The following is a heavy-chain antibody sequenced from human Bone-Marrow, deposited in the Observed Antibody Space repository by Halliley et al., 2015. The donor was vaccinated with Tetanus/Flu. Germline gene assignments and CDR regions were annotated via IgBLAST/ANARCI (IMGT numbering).Heavy chain of an antibody. CDR1: GGSISSSSYY. Sequence: GLVKPSETLSLTCTVSGGSISSSSYYWGWVRQPPGKGLEYIGSIYYSGSTYYNPSLKSRVTISVDTSNNQFSLNLSSVTAADRAVYYCARHISSGWPYFDYWGQGTLVTVSS. D-gene: IGHD6-19*01. CDR2: IYYSGST. J-gene: IGHJ4*02. CDR3: ARHISSGWPYFDY. V-gene: IGHV4-39*01.